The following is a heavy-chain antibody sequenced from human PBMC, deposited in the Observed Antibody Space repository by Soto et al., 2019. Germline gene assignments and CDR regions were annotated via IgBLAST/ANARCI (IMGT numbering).Heavy chain of an antibody. D-gene: IGHD4-17*01. CDR3: ARHGGYGDYYFDY. V-gene: IGHV4-39*01. CDR1: GGSISSSSYY. CDR2: IYYSGST. Sequence: SETLSLTCTVSGGSISSSSYYWGWIRQPPGKGLEWIGSIYYSGSTYYNPSLKSRVTISVDTSKNQFSLKLSSVTAADTAVYYCARHGGYGDYYFDYWGHGTLVTVSS. J-gene: IGHJ4*01.